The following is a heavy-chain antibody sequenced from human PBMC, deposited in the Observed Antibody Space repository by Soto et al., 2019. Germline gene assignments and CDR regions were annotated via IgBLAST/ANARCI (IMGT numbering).Heavy chain of an antibody. CDR1: GGTFSSYA. V-gene: IGHV1-18*01. CDR2: ISAYNGNT. Sequence: ASVKVSCKASGGTFSSYAISWVRQAPGQGLEWMGWISAYNGNTNYAQKLQGRVTMTTDTSTSTAYMELRSLRSDDTAVYYCARDAIAATITPYYYYYGMDVWGQGTTVTVSS. J-gene: IGHJ6*02. CDR3: ARDAIAATITPYYYYYGMDV. D-gene: IGHD5-12*01.